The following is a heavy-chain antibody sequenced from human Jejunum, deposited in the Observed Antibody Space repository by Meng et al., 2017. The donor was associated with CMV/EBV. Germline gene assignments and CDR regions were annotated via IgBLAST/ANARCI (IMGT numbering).Heavy chain of an antibody. CDR2: INSNSYNT. Sequence: RLSWAASGFTFTDYAMSWVRQTPGKGLEWVSSINSNSYNTYYADSVRGRFTISRDNSRSTLYLQMNSLTAEDTAVYYCTKGQVVAFSWGQGTLVTVSS. V-gene: IGHV3-23*01. J-gene: IGHJ5*02. CDR1: GFTFTDYA. CDR3: TKGQVVAFS. D-gene: IGHD3-22*01.